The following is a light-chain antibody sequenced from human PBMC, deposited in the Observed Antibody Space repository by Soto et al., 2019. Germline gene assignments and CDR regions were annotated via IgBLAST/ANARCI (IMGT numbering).Light chain of an antibody. J-gene: IGKJ2*01. CDR3: LQYGDWPPRYT. CDR1: QSVSRH. CDR2: NAS. V-gene: IGKV3-15*01. Sequence: EIVLTQSPATLSVSPGESATLSCRASQSVSRHLAWYQQKPGQAPRVLIYNASTRATGIPATFSGSGSGTEFTLTISSLQSEDFAVYYCLQYGDWPPRYTFGQGTKLEIK.